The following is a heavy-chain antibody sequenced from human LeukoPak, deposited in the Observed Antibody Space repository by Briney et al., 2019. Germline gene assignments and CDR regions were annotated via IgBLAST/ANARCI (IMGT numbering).Heavy chain of an antibody. D-gene: IGHD4-23*01. CDR2: ISDSGPYT. Sequence: PGGSLRLSCAASGFSFRGYYMSWIRQAPGKGLEWVAYISDSGPYTNHADSVRGRFTISRDNAKKSLFLRMINLRADDTAVYFCARTVGRGPGGHFDYWGQGALVTVSS. V-gene: IGHV3-11*03. CDR3: ARTVGRGPGGHFDY. J-gene: IGHJ4*02. CDR1: GFSFRGYY.